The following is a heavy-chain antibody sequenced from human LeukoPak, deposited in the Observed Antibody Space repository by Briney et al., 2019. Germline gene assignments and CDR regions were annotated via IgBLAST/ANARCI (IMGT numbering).Heavy chain of an antibody. V-gene: IGHV3-23*01. Sequence: HPGGSLRLSCAASGFTFSSYAMSWVRQAPGKGPEWVSAISGSGGSTYYADSVKGRFTISRDNSKNTLYLQMNSLRAEDAAVYYCAKGPGHNTAKNWFDPWGQGTLVTVSS. CDR1: GFTFSSYA. D-gene: IGHD5-18*01. CDR3: AKGPGHNTAKNWFDP. CDR2: ISGSGGST. J-gene: IGHJ5*02.